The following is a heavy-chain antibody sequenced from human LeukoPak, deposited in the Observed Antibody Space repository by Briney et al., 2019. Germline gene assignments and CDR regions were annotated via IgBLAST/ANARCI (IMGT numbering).Heavy chain of an antibody. CDR2: MNRDGSEI. Sequence: PGGSLRLSCAASGFTFSFYWMRWVRQAPGKGVEWVANMNRDGSEINYVDSVRGRFTISRDNAKNSVYLQMNSLRAEDTAVYFCVRDLGFSTFDNWGQGTLVTVSS. CDR1: GFTFSFYW. D-gene: IGHD5/OR15-5a*01. CDR3: VRDLGFSTFDN. V-gene: IGHV3-7*01. J-gene: IGHJ4*02.